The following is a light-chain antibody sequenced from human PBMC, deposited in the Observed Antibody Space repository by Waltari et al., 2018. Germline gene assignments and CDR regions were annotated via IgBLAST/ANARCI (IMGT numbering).Light chain of an antibody. CDR3: QQYNNWPPR. CDR2: GAS. Sequence: EIVMTQSPATLSMSPGERATLSCRASQSVSSNLAWYQQKPGQAPRLLIYGASTRATGIPARFSGSGSGTEFTLTISSLQSEDFAVYYCQQYNNWPPRFGQGTKVEI. V-gene: IGKV3-15*01. CDR1: QSVSSN. J-gene: IGKJ1*01.